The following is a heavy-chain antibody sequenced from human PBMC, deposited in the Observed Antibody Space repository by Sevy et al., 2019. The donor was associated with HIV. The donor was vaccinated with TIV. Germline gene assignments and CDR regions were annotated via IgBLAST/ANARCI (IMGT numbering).Heavy chain of an antibody. CDR3: ATDQYYYDSSGYYYAQYYFDY. V-gene: IGHV3-33*01. CDR2: IWHDGSKI. Sequence: GGSLRLSCAASGFTFSTYGMHWVRQSPGKGLEWVAVIWHDGSKIYYADSVKGRFTISRDNSMNMLYLQMNSLRAEDTAVYYCATDQYYYDSSGYYYAQYYFDYWGQGTLVTVSS. CDR1: GFTFSTYG. D-gene: IGHD3-22*01. J-gene: IGHJ4*02.